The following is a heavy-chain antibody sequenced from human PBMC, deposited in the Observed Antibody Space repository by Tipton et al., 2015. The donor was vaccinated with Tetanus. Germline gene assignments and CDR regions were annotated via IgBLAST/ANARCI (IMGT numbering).Heavy chain of an antibody. J-gene: IGHJ3*01. CDR3: ARRSYCTSTRCFDAFDL. D-gene: IGHD2-8*01. CDR2: IFASGST. Sequence: LRLSCTVSGDSMTRYYWSWIRQPPGKGLEWISYIFASGSTNYNPALKSRVTISMGTSKNQISLNLTSVTAADTAVYFCARRSYCTSTRCFDAFDLWGPGTRVTVSS. V-gene: IGHV4-4*08. CDR1: GDSMTRYY.